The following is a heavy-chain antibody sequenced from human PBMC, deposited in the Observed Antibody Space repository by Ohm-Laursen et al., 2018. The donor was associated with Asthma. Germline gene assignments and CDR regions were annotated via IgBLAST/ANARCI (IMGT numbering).Heavy chain of an antibody. CDR2: ISYDGSNK. CDR3: ARGAMIVGLTWYYFDY. J-gene: IGHJ4*02. D-gene: IGHD3-22*01. V-gene: IGHV3-30*03. Sequence: SLRLSCSAPGFTFSSYGMHWVRQAPGKGLEWVAVISYDGSNKYYADSVKGRFIISRDNSKNTLYLQMNSLRSEDTAVYYCARGAMIVGLTWYYFDYWGQGTLVTVSS. CDR1: GFTFSSYG.